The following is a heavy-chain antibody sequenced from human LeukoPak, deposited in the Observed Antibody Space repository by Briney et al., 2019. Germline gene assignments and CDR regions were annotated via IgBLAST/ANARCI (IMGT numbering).Heavy chain of an antibody. V-gene: IGHV4-39*07. J-gene: IGHJ6*03. CDR2: ICYSGST. D-gene: IGHD3-10*01. Sequence: PGGSLRLSCAASGFTFSSYEMNWVRQPPGKGLEWIGSICYSGSTYYNPSLKSRVAISVDTSKNQLSLKLSSVTAADTAVYYCARGRITMVWGVTIRKGPPEDYYYMDVWGKGTTVTVSS. CDR1: GFTFSSYE. CDR3: ARGRITMVWGVTIRKGPPEDYYYMDV.